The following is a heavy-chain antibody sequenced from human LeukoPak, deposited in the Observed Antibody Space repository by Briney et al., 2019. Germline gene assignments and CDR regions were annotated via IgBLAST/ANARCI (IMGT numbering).Heavy chain of an antibody. D-gene: IGHD5-18*01. V-gene: IGHV3-23*01. CDR1: GLTFSIHW. CDR2: IISSGGVT. Sequence: SGGSLRLSCAASGLTFSIHWMNWVRQAPGKGLEWVSSIISSGGVTYYADSLKGRFTISRDNSKNTVYLQMDSLRAEDSAIYYCAKNAGYSYGLYYFDYWGQGTLVTVSS. J-gene: IGHJ4*02. CDR3: AKNAGYSYGLYYFDY.